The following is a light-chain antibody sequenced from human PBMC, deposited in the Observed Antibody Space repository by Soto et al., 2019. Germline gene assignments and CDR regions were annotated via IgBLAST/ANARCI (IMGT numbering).Light chain of an antibody. Sequence: ESVMTQSPLSLSVTPGEPASISCRSSQSLLHSNGYNYLDWYLQKPGQSPQLLIYLGFFRAAGVPDRFSGSGSGTDFTFKISRVEAADVGVYYCMQALQTPSFGGGTKVEIK. J-gene: IGKJ4*01. CDR3: MQALQTPS. V-gene: IGKV2-28*01. CDR2: LGF. CDR1: QSLLHSNGYNY.